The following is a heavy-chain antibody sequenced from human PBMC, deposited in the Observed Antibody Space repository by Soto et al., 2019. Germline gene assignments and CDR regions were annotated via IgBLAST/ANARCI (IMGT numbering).Heavy chain of an antibody. J-gene: IGHJ4*02. D-gene: IGHD2-21*02. Sequence: PSETLSLTCIVSGESISSSSYYFFCIRQPPGKGLELIGSIYYSGRTYYNPSFKSRVTISIDTSKNQFSLKLSSVTATDTAVYYCARQRTTVVTQAYFDHWGQGALVTVSS. CDR1: GESISSSSYY. CDR2: IYYSGRT. CDR3: ARQRTTVVTQAYFDH. V-gene: IGHV4-39*01.